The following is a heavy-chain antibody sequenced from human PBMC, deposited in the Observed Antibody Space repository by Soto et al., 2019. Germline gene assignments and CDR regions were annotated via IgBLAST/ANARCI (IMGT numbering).Heavy chain of an antibody. J-gene: IGHJ6*02. D-gene: IGHD4-17*01. CDR3: AKDPLYGDPYYYYGMDV. Sequence: PGGSLRLSCAASGFTFSSYAMSWVRQAPGKGLEWVSAISGSGGSTYYADSVKGRFTISRDNSKNTLYLQMNSLRAEDTAVYYCAKDPLYGDPYYYYGMDVWGQGTTVTVSS. CDR1: GFTFSSYA. V-gene: IGHV3-23*01. CDR2: ISGSGGST.